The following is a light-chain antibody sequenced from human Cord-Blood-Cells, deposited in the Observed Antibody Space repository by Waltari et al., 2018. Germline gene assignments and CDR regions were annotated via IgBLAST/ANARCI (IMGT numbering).Light chain of an antibody. J-gene: IGKJ4*01. CDR2: GAS. CDR1: QIVSSSY. CDR3: QQYGSSPLT. V-gene: IGKV3-20*01. Sequence: EIVLTHSPGTLSLSPGERATLSCRASQIVSSSYLAWYQQQPGQAPSPPIYGASSRATGIPDRFSGSGSGTDFTLTISRLEPEDFAVYYCQQYGSSPLTFGGGTKVEIK.